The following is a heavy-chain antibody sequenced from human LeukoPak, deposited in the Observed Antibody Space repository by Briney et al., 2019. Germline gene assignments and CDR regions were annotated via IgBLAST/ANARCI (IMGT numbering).Heavy chain of an antibody. Sequence: GGSLRLSCAVSGFTFSDHYMDWVRQAPGRGLEWVGRIRNKANSYTTEYAASVKGRFTISRDDSRNSLSLQMKSLKTEDTAVYYCARTTMVIHYYFDSWGQGTLVTVSS. CDR2: IRNKANSYTT. D-gene: IGHD4-23*01. CDR1: GFTFSDHY. V-gene: IGHV3-72*01. J-gene: IGHJ4*02. CDR3: ARTTMVIHYYFDS.